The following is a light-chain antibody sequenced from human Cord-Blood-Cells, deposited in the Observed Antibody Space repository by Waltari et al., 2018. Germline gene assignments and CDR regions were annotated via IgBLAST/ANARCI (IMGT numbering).Light chain of an antibody. CDR1: KLGDKY. J-gene: IGLJ3*02. V-gene: IGLV3-1*01. Sequence: SYELTQPPSVSVSPGQTASITCSGDKLGDKYACWYQQKPGQSPVLVIYQDSKRPSGIPEGFSGSNSGTTATLTISGTQAMDEADYYCQAWDSSTAWVFGGGTKLTVL. CDR3: QAWDSSTAWV. CDR2: QDS.